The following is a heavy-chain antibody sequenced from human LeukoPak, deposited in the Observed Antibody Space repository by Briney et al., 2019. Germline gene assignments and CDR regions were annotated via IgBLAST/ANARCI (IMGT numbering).Heavy chain of an antibody. CDR2: ISYDESNK. CDR1: GFTFSNYA. Sequence: GGSLRLSCAASGFTFSNYAMHWVRQAPGKGLEWVAAISYDESNKYYADSVKGRFTSSRDNSKNTLYLQMNSVRAEDTAVYYCATVPSDRIVGCWGQGTLVTV. D-gene: IGHD1-26*01. J-gene: IGHJ4*02. V-gene: IGHV3-30*01. CDR3: ATVPSDRIVGC.